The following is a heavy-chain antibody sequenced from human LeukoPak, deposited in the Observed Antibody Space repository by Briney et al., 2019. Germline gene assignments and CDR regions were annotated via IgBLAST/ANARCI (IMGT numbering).Heavy chain of an antibody. CDR3: APRELRANWSDP. D-gene: IGHD1-26*01. Sequence: ASVKVSCKASGGTFSSYAISWVRQAPGQGLEWMGGIIPIFGTANYAQKFQGRVTITAEESTSTAYLALSSLRSEDTAVYYCAPRELRANWSDPWGQGTLATVSS. CDR1: GGTFSSYA. CDR2: IIPIFGTA. J-gene: IGHJ5*02. V-gene: IGHV1-69*01.